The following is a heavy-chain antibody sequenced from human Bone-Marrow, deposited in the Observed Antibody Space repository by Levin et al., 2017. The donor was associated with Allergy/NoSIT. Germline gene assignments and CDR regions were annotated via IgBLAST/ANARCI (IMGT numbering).Heavy chain of an antibody. CDR1: GDRVSSNSAA. CDR2: TYYRSKWYN. V-gene: IGHV6-1*01. J-gene: IGHJ3*02. Sequence: SQTLSLTCAISGDRVSSNSAAWNWIRQSPSRGLEWLGRTYYRSKWYNDYAVSVKSRITINPDTSKNQFSLQLNSVTPEDTAVYYCARDLGPWLTPGRAFDIWGQGTMVTVSS. CDR3: ARDLGPWLTPGRAFDI. D-gene: IGHD6-19*01.